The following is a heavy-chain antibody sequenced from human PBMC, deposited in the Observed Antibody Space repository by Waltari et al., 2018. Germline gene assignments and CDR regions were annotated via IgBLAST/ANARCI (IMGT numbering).Heavy chain of an antibody. J-gene: IGHJ4*02. V-gene: IGHV1-69*10. CDR2: IIPILGIA. D-gene: IGHD3-3*01. CDR3: ARGILEWLFSVGD. Sequence: QVQLVQSGAEVKKHGSSVKVSCKASGGTFSSYAISWVPQAPGQGLEWMGGIIPILGIANYAQKFQGRVTITADKSTSTAYMELSSLRSEDTAVYYCARGILEWLFSVGDWGQGTMVTVSS. CDR1: GGTFSSYA.